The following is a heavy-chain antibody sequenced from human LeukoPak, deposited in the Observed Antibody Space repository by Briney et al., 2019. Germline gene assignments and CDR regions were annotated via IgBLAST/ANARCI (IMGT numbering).Heavy chain of an antibody. CDR3: ARLRYYAVDV. CDR2: INSDGTTT. V-gene: IGHV3-74*01. J-gene: IGHJ6*02. CDR1: GFMFGSYW. Sequence: GGSLRLSCEASGFMFGSYWMHWVRQGPGKAPVWVARINSDGTTTDYADFVKGRFTVSRDNPKNTMALQMDSLRADDTAVYFCARLRYYAVDVWGQGTTVIVSS.